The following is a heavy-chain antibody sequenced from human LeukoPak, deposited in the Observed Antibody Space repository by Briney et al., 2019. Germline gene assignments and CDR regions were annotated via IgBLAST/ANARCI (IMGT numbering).Heavy chain of an antibody. D-gene: IGHD5-12*01. CDR1: GFTFSSFS. CDR2: ISYDGGNK. J-gene: IGHJ4*02. V-gene: IGHV3-30-3*01. Sequence: PGGSLRLSCAASGFTFSSFSMHWVRQAPGKGLEWVAVISYDGGNKYYADSVKGRFTISRDNAKNSLYLQMNSLRAEDTAVYYCARGGYSGYDWVDYWGQGTLVTVSS. CDR3: ARGGYSGYDWVDY.